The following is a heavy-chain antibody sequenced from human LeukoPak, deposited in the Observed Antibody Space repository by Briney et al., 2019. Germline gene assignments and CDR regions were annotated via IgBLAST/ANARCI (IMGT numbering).Heavy chain of an antibody. V-gene: IGHV4-30-2*01. CDR2: IYHSGST. CDR1: GGSVSSGSYY. J-gene: IGHJ4*02. Sequence: SETLSLTCTVSGGSVSSGSYYWSWIRQPPGKGLEWIGYIYHSGSTYYNPSLKSRVTISVDRSKNQFSLKLSSVTAADTAVYYCAREIPRNYFDYWGQGTLVTVSS. CDR3: AREIPRNYFDY.